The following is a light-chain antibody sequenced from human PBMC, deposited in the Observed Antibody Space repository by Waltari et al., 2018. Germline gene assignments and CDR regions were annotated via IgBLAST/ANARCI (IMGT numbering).Light chain of an antibody. V-gene: IGKV1-39*01. CDR3: QQSYSTPWT. CDR2: GAS. Sequence: DIQMTQSPSSLSASIGDRVTITCRASQSIRTSLNWYQQKPGKVPKLLIYGASTLQSGVPSRVSASGSGTHFTLTISSLQPEDVATYYCQQSYSTPWTFGQGTKVEIK. CDR1: QSIRTS. J-gene: IGKJ1*01.